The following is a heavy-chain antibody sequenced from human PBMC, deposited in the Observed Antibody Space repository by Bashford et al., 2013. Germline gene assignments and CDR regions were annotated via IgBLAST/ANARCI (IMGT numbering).Heavy chain of an antibody. D-gene: IGHD3-9*01. CDR3: ARDLDDILTGYYNYGMDV. V-gene: IGHV1-8*01. CDR2: MNPNSGNT. CDR1: GYTXSSYD. Sequence: ASVKVSCKASGYTXSSYDINWVRQVTGQGLEWMGWMNPNSGNTGYAQSFQGRVTMTRNTSISTAYMELSSLRSEDTAVYYCARDLDDILTGYYNYGMDVWGQGTTVHRLL. J-gene: IGHJ6*02.